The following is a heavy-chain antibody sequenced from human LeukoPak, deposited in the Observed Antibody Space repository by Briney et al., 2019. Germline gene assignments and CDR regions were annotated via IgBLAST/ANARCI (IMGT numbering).Heavy chain of an antibody. CDR3: ARVKGRVDDY. Sequence: GGSLRLSCAAPGFTFSSYAMHWVRQAPGKGLEWVAVISYDGSNKYYADSVKGRFTISRDNSKNTLYLRMNSLRAEDTAVYYCARVKGRVDDYWGQGTLVTVSS. D-gene: IGHD5/OR15-5a*01. CDR2: ISYDGSNK. J-gene: IGHJ4*02. V-gene: IGHV3-30-3*01. CDR1: GFTFSSYA.